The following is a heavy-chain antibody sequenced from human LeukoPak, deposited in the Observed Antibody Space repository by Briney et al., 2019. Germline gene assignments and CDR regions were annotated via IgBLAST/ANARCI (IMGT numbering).Heavy chain of an antibody. CDR1: GYTFTGYY. CDR2: INPNSGGT. Sequence: EASVRVSCKASGYTFTGYYMHWVRQAPGQGLEWKGWINPNSGGTNYAQKFQGRVTMTRDTSISTAYMELSRLRSDDTAVYYCARDTYSSGWSTGDDYWGQGTLVTVSS. J-gene: IGHJ4*02. D-gene: IGHD6-19*01. V-gene: IGHV1-2*02. CDR3: ARDTYSSGWSTGDDY.